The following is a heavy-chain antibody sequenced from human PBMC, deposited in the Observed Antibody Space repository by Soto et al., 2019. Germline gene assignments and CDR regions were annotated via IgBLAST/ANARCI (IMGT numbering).Heavy chain of an antibody. CDR2: IYSGGTT. CDR1: GFTVSINY. D-gene: IGHD6-13*01. V-gene: IGHV3-66*01. Sequence: EVQLVESGGNLVQPGGSLRLSCAASGFTVSINYMSWVRQAPGKGLEWVSVIYSGGTTYYADSVKGRFTISRDNSKNTVYLQMNSLRAEDTAVYYCAGLSSTTWRGNFYYGMDVWGQGTTVTVSS. CDR3: AGLSSTTWRGNFYYGMDV. J-gene: IGHJ6*02.